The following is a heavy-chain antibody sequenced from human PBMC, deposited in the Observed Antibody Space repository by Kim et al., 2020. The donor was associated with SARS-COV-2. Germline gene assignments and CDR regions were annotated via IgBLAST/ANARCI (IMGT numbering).Heavy chain of an antibody. CDR1: GYTFTGYY. D-gene: IGHD6-19*01. CDR2: INPNSGGT. V-gene: IGHV1-2*02. CDR3: ARSGAVAGPTELYYYYGMDV. Sequence: ASVKVSCKASGYTFTGYYMHWVRQAPGQGLEWMGWINPNSGGTNYAQKFQGRVTMTRDTSISTAYMELSRLRSDDTAVYYCARSGAVAGPTELYYYYGMDVWGQGTTVTVSS. J-gene: IGHJ6*02.